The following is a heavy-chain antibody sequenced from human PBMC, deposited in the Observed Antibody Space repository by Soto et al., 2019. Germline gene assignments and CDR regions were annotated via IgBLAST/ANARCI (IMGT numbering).Heavy chain of an antibody. CDR1: GGSISSGGYY. Sequence: PSETLSLTCTVSGGSISSGGYYWSWIRQHPGKGLEWIGYIYYSGSTYYNPSLKSRVTISVDTSKNQFSLKLSSVTAADTAVYYCARLDRSGYYSGYYFDFWGQGTPVTVSS. CDR3: ARLDRSGYYSGYYFDF. J-gene: IGHJ4*02. CDR2: IYYSGST. D-gene: IGHD3-22*01. V-gene: IGHV4-31*03.